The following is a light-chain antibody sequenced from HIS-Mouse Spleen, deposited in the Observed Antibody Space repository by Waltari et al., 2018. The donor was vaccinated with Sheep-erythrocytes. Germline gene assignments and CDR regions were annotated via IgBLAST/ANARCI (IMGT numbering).Light chain of an antibody. Sequence: QSALTQPRSVSGSPGQSVTIPCTGTSSDVGGYNSVSWYQQHPGKAPKLMIYDVRKRPSGVPDRFSGSNSGNTATLTISGTQAMDEADYYCQAWDSSTAWVFGGGTKLTVL. CDR1: SSDVGGYNS. CDR2: DVR. CDR3: QAWDSSTAWV. V-gene: IGLV2-11*01. J-gene: IGLJ3*02.